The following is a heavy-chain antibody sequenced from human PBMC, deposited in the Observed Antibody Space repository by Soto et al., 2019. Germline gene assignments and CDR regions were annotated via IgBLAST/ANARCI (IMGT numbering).Heavy chain of an antibody. J-gene: IGHJ4*02. CDR3: ARGYNWNYVFHYFDY. V-gene: IGHV4-59*02. CDR1: DGSVTGYY. D-gene: IGHD1-7*01. CDR2: IYYSGTT. Sequence: TSETLSLTCTVSDGSVTGYYWSWIRQPPGKGLEWIGYIYYSGTTIYNPSLKSRLTISVDTSKNQFSLKLTSVTAADTAVYYCARGYNWNYVFHYFDYWGQGILVTVSS.